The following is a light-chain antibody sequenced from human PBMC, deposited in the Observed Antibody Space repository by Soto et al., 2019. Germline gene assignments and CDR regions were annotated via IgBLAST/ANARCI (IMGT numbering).Light chain of an antibody. CDR2: GAS. J-gene: IGKJ1*01. CDR3: QQYCSSPRT. Sequence: EIVLTQSPGTLSLSPGERATLSCRASQSVSSNYLAWYQQKPGQAPRLLIYGASSRATGIPDRFRGSGSGTDFTLTIIRLEPEDFAVYYGQQYCSSPRTVGQGTKVEIK. CDR1: QSVSSNY. V-gene: IGKV3-20*01.